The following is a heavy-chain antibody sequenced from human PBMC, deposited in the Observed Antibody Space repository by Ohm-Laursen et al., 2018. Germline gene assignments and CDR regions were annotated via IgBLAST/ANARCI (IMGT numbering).Heavy chain of an antibody. J-gene: IGHJ3*02. CDR1: GGSISSGGYY. V-gene: IGHV4-31*03. Sequence: TLSLTCTVSGGSISSGGYYWSWIRQHPGKGLEWIGYIYYSGSTYHNPSLKSRVTISVDTSKNQFSLKLSSVTAADTAVYYCARDPSDSSVFDIWGQGTMVTVSS. CDR2: IYYSGST. CDR3: ARDPSDSSVFDI. D-gene: IGHD3-22*01.